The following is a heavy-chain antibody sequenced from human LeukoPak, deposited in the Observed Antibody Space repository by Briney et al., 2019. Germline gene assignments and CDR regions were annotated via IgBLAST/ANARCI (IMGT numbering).Heavy chain of an antibody. D-gene: IGHD3-10*01. CDR3: ARSIGLLDY. Sequence: PSETLSLTCTVSGGSISSSSYYWGWIRQPPGKGLEWIGTIYYSGSTYYNPSLKSRVTISVDTSKNQFSLKLSSVTAADTAVYYCARSIGLLDYWGQGTLVTVSS. J-gene: IGHJ4*02. V-gene: IGHV4-39*01. CDR2: IYYSGST. CDR1: GGSISSSSYY.